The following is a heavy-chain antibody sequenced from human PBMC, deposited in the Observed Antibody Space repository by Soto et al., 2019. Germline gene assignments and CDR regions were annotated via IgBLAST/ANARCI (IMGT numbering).Heavy chain of an antibody. CDR2: TYYRSKWYN. Sequence: SQTLSLTCVISGDSVSSNSAAWNWIRQSPSRGLEWLGRTYYRSKWYNDYAVSVKSRITINPDTSKNQFSLQLNSVTPEDTAVYYCARDRRFLEWFHPVYFDYWGQGTLVTVSS. J-gene: IGHJ4*02. CDR1: GDSVSSNSAA. D-gene: IGHD3-3*01. CDR3: ARDRRFLEWFHPVYFDY. V-gene: IGHV6-1*01.